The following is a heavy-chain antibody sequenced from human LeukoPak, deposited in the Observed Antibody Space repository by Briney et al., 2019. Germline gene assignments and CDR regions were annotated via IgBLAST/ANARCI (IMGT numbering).Heavy chain of an antibody. Sequence: GGSLRLSCAASGFTFSSYSMNWVRQAPGKGLEWVSYISSSSSTIYYADSVKGRFTISRDNAKNSLYLQMNSLRAEDTAVYYCARGRSLRYYYYYMDVWGKGTTVTVSS. D-gene: IGHD6-13*01. CDR3: ARGRSLRYYYYYMDV. CDR1: GFTFSSYS. CDR2: ISSSSSTI. J-gene: IGHJ6*03. V-gene: IGHV3-48*04.